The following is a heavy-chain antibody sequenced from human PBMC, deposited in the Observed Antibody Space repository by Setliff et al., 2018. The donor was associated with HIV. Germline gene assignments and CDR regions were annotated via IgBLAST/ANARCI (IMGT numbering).Heavy chain of an antibody. CDR2: VYESGSV. CDR1: GGSISSSGYY. Sequence: PSETLSLTCTVSGGSISSSGYYWGWIRQSPGRGLEWIGSVYESGSVYYNPSLKSRVTISVDTSKNQFSLNLNSVTVADTGVYYCARHLWRRGLFGYWGQGTLVTVSS. D-gene: IGHD3-16*01. J-gene: IGHJ4*02. V-gene: IGHV4-39*01. CDR3: ARHLWRRGLFGY.